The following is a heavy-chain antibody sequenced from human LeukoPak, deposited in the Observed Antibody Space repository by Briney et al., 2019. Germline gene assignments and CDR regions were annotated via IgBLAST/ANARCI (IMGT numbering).Heavy chain of an antibody. Sequence: GGSLRLSCAASGFTFSRYSMNWVRQAPGKGLEWVSSISSGSTYIYYADSVKGRFTISRDNAKNSLYLQMNSLRAEDTAVYYCARGPYSSGWYSGYYYMDVWGKGTTVTVSS. J-gene: IGHJ6*03. V-gene: IGHV3-21*01. CDR2: ISSGSTYI. D-gene: IGHD6-19*01. CDR3: ARGPYSSGWYSGYYYMDV. CDR1: GFTFSRYS.